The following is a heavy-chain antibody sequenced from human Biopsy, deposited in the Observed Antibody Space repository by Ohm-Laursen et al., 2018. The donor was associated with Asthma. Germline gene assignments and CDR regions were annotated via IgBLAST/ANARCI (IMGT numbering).Heavy chain of an antibody. CDR1: GFSFSNFA. D-gene: IGHD4-23*01. Sequence: SLRLSCAASGFSFSNFAIHWVRQAPGKGLEWVGVISKDASTQDYADSVKGRFTMARDNSKNTLDLQMNSLREEDTAVYYCVRGGKDDAFDIWGQGTVVSVSS. CDR2: ISKDASTQ. CDR3: VRGGKDDAFDI. V-gene: IGHV3-30*01. J-gene: IGHJ3*02.